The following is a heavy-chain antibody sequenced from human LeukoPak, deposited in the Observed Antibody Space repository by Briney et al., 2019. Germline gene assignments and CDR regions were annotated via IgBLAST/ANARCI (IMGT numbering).Heavy chain of an antibody. Sequence: GSLRLSCAASGFTFSDHYMDWVRQPPGKGLEWIGEINHSGSTNYNPSLKSRVTISVDTSKNQFSLKLSSVTAADTAVYYCARGLIVVVPAATGFFDYWGQGTLVTVSS. V-gene: IGHV4-34*01. CDR3: ARGLIVVVPAATGFFDY. D-gene: IGHD2-2*01. J-gene: IGHJ4*02. CDR1: GFTFSDHY. CDR2: INHSGST.